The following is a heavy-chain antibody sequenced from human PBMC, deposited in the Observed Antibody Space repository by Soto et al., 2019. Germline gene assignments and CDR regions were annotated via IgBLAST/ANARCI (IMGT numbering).Heavy chain of an antibody. CDR1: GGSFSGYY. CDR2: INHSGST. J-gene: IGHJ1*01. V-gene: IGHV4-34*01. CDR3: ARGQYYYDSSGPRSFQH. D-gene: IGHD3-22*01. Sequence: SETLSLTCAVYGGSFSGYYWSWIRQPPGKGLEWIGEINHSGSTNYNPSLKSRVTISVDTSKNQFSLKLSSVTAADTAVYYCARGQYYYDSSGPRSFQHWGQGTLVTV.